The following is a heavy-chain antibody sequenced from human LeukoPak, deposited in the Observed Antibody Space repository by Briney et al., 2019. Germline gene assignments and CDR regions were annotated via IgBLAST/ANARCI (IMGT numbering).Heavy chain of an antibody. CDR3: LASGGY. V-gene: IGHV3-7*01. CDR1: GDSVSSRSYY. J-gene: IGHJ4*02. D-gene: IGHD6-25*01. Sequence: ETLSLTCTVSGDSVSSRSYYWGWIRQPPGEGLEWVANMKPDGSEKYYVDSVKGRFTISRDNAKNSLYLQMNSLRVEDTAVYYCLASGGYRGQGTPVTVPS. CDR2: MKPDGSEK.